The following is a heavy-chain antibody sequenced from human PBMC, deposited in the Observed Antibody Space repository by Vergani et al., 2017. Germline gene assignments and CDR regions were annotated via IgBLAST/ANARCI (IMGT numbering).Heavy chain of an antibody. CDR2: FFYSGST. D-gene: IGHD2-2*01. CDR1: GGAISSGNYY. CDR3: ASDQGYCSSTNCYDAVDI. J-gene: IGHJ3*02. V-gene: IGHV4-39*02. Sequence: QLQLQESGPGLVKPSETLSLTCTVSGGAISSGNYYWGWIRQPPGKGLEWIGSFFYSGSTYYNPSLKSRVTISVDTSKNQFSLKLSSVTAADTAVYYCASDQGYCSSTNCYDAVDIWGQGTMVTVSS.